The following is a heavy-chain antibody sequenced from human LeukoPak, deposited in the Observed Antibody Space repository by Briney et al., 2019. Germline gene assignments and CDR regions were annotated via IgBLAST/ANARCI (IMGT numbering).Heavy chain of an antibody. CDR2: IYYSGST. CDR1: GDSISSYY. D-gene: IGHD3-16*01. J-gene: IGHJ3*02. CDR3: TPGPGGAFDI. Sequence: SETLSLTCTVSGDSISSYYWSWIRQSPGKGLEWIGSIYYSGSTYYNPSLKSRVTISVDTSKNQFSLKLSSVTAADTAVYYCTPGPGGAFDIWGQGTMVTVSS. V-gene: IGHV4-59*05.